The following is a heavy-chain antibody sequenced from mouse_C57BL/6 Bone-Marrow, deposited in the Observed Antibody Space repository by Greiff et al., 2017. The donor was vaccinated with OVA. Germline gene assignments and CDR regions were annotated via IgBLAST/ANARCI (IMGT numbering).Heavy chain of an antibody. CDR2: INYDGSST. J-gene: IGHJ1*03. Sequence: EVQGVESEGGLVQPGSSVKLSCTASGFTFSDYYMAWVRQVPEKGLEWVANINYDGSSTYYLDTLKGRFIISRDNAKNILYLQMSSLKSEDTATYYCARGGVLRGVARYFDVWGTGTTVTVSS. CDR3: ARGGVLRGVARYFDV. CDR1: GFTFSDYY. V-gene: IGHV5-16*01. D-gene: IGHD1-1*01.